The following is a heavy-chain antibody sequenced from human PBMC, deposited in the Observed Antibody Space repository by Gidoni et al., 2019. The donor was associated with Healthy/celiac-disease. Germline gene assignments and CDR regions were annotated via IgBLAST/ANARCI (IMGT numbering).Heavy chain of an antibody. D-gene: IGHD3-3*01. J-gene: IGHJ5*02. Sequence: QVQLVQSGAEVKKPGASVKVSCKASVYTFTRHYMHWVRQAPGQGLEWLGIINPSGGSTSYAQKFQGRVTMTRDTSTSTVYMELSSLRSEDTAVYYCARNTIFGVVRWVSGWFDPWGQGTLVTVSS. V-gene: IGHV1-46*03. CDR2: INPSGGST. CDR1: VYTFTRHY. CDR3: ARNTIFGVVRWVSGWFDP.